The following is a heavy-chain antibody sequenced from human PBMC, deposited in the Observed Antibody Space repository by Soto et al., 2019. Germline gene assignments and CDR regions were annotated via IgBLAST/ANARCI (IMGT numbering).Heavy chain of an antibody. J-gene: IGHJ4*02. CDR3: AREVFIAGATGWYFDY. V-gene: IGHV3-48*02. D-gene: IGHD1-26*01. Sequence: EVQLVESGGGLVQPGGSLRLSCAASGFTFSSYSMNWVRQAPGKGLEWVSYISSSSSTIYYADSVKGRFTISRDNAKNSLYLQMNSLRDEDTAVYYCAREVFIAGATGWYFDYWGQGTLVTVSS. CDR1: GFTFSSYS. CDR2: ISSSSSTI.